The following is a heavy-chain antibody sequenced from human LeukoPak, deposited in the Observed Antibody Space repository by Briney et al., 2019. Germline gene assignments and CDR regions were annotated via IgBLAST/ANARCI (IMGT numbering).Heavy chain of an antibody. D-gene: IGHD3-10*01. Sequence: ASVKVSCKASGYTFTSYGISWVRQAPGQGLEWMGWISPYNGNTNYVQKLQGRVTMTTDTSTSTAYMELRSLRSDDTAVYYCARGTRPPFGELLPFDFWGQGTLVTVSS. CDR3: ARGTRPPFGELLPFDF. J-gene: IGHJ4*02. CDR2: ISPYNGNT. V-gene: IGHV1-18*01. CDR1: GYTFTSYG.